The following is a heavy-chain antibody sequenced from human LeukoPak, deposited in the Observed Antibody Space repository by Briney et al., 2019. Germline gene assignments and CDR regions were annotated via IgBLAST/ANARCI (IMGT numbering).Heavy chain of an antibody. D-gene: IGHD3-10*01. CDR3: AREGGVRGMDV. Sequence: GGSLRLSCAASGFTFSSYSMNWVRQAPGKGLEWVSSISSSSSYIYYADSVKGRFTISRDSAKNSLYLQMSSLRAEDTAVYYCAREGGVRGMDVWGQGTTVTVSS. CDR2: ISSSSSYI. CDR1: GFTFSSYS. V-gene: IGHV3-21*01. J-gene: IGHJ6*02.